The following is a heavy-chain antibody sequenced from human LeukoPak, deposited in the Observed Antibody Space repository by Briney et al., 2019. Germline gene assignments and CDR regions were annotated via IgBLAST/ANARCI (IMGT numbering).Heavy chain of an antibody. V-gene: IGHV4-38-2*02. J-gene: IGHJ4*02. CDR2: MYHSGST. CDR1: GYSISSAYY. D-gene: IGHD3-22*01. CDR3: ASSNYYDSSGYSRFDY. Sequence: PSETLSLTCSVSGYSISSAYYWGWIRQPPGKGLEWIGTMYHSGSTNYNSSLKSRVTISVDTSKNQFSLKLSSVTAADTAVYYCASSNYYDSSGYSRFDYWGQGTLVTVSS.